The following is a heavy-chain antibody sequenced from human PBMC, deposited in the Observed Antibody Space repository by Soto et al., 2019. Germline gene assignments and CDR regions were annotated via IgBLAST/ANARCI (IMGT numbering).Heavy chain of an antibody. J-gene: IGHJ5*02. CDR3: ARGWGFGFDP. Sequence: QVQLQQWGAGLLKPSETLSLACAVYGGSFSGPNWGWIRQPPGKGLEWIGEINHSGSTNYNPSLKSRFTISIDMSKNQYSLKVSSVTAADTAVYYCARGWGFGFDPWGQGILVTVSS. V-gene: IGHV4-34*01. D-gene: IGHD3-10*01. CDR2: INHSGST. CDR1: GGSFSGPN.